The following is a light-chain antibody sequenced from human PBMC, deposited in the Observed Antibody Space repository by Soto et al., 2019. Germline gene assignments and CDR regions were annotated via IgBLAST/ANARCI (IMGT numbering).Light chain of an antibody. CDR2: GAS. CDR3: QQYNTWPLIS. V-gene: IGKV3-15*01. Sequence: LITRAPVTLSLSPRERATLSCTASQTVSRHLAWYQQKPGQAPRLLIFGASTRATGIPDRFSGSGSGTDFTLTISFLQSEDFAVYYCQQYNTWPLISFGPPTRPEI. CDR1: QTVSRH. J-gene: IGKJ5*01.